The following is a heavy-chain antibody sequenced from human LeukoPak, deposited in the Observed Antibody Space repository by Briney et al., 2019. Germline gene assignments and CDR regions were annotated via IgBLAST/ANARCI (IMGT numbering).Heavy chain of an antibody. V-gene: IGHV3-30-3*01. CDR2: ISYDGYDK. D-gene: IGHD6-13*01. J-gene: IGHJ4*02. CDR3: AKAGTVDY. Sequence: GGSLRLSCAASGFTFNDYAMYWVRQAPGKGLEWVTLISYDGYDKSYADSVRGRFTISRDNSRNTLYLQMDSLRSEDTAVYYCAKAGTVDYWGQGTLVTVSS. CDR1: GFTFNDYA.